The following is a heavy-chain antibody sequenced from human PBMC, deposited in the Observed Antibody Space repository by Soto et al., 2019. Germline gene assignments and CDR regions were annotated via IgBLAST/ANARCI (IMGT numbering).Heavy chain of an antibody. D-gene: IGHD3-9*01. CDR1: GCSCEDYT. CDR2: ISWDGGRT. CDR3: DRDRYHVLTGQKRYFAQ. Sequence: PGGSLRLSCAASGCSCEDYTMHWVRHTPGKGPEWISLISWDGGRTLYSDSVKGRFIISRDNSKNSLYLQMNSLTTEDIALYSCDRDRYHVLTGQKRYFAQLGEGTLVTVSA. V-gene: IGHV3-43*01. J-gene: IGHJ4*02.